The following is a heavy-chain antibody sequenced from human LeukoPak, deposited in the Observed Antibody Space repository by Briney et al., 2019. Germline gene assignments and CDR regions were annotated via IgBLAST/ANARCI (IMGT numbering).Heavy chain of an antibody. CDR1: GFTFSSYG. J-gene: IGHJ4*02. CDR3: AKDYGKIRGVIYY. Sequence: GGSLRLSCAASGFTFSSYGMHWVRQAPGKGLEWVAVISYDGSNKYCADSVKGRFTISRDNSKNTLYLQMNSLRAEDTAVYYCAKDYGKIRGVIYYWGQGTLVTVSS. D-gene: IGHD3-10*01. V-gene: IGHV3-30*18. CDR2: ISYDGSNK.